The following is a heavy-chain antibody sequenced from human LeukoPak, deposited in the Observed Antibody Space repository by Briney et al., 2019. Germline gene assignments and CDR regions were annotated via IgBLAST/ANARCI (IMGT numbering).Heavy chain of an antibody. V-gene: IGHV4-34*01. CDR3: ARGPRGIFPYCYDSSGYYWYY. D-gene: IGHD3-22*01. CDR2: INHSGST. J-gene: IGHJ4*02. Sequence: EINHSGSTNYNPSLKSRVTISVDTSKNQFSLKLSSVTAADTAVYYCARGPRGIFPYCYDSSGYYWYYWGQGTLVTVSS.